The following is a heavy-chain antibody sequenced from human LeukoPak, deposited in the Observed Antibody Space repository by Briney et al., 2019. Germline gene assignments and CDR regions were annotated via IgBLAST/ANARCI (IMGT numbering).Heavy chain of an antibody. CDR1: GYSISSGYY. CDR3: TREPTWGWGDY. V-gene: IGHV4-38-2*02. CDR2: IYHSGST. J-gene: IGHJ4*02. Sequence: SETLSLTCTVSGYSISSGYYWGWIRQPPGKGLEWIGSIYHSGSTYYNPSLKSRVTISVDTSKNQFSLKLSSVTAADTAVYYCTREPTWGWGDYWGQGTLVTVSS. D-gene: IGHD3-16*01.